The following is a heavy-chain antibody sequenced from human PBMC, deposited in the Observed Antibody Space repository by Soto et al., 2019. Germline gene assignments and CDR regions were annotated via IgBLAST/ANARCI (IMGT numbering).Heavy chain of an antibody. Sequence: QVQLVQSGAEVKKPGSSVKLSCKASGGTFSNYVISWVRQAPGQGLEWVGGIIPIFGTANYAQKFQGRVTITADESTSTAYMELSSLRSEDTAVYYCALGAGYQLPITSQNWFDPWGQGTLVTVSS. V-gene: IGHV1-69*01. CDR3: ALGAGYQLPITSQNWFDP. J-gene: IGHJ5*02. CDR1: GGTFSNYV. CDR2: IIPIFGTA. D-gene: IGHD2-2*01.